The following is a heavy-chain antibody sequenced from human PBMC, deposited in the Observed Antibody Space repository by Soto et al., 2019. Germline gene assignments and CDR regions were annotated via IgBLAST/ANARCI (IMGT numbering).Heavy chain of an antibody. CDR2: INHSGST. J-gene: IGHJ4*02. V-gene: IGHV4-34*01. CDR1: GGSFSGYY. CDR3: ARVRCSSTSCYGGDFDY. Sequence: QVQLQQWGAGLLKPSETLSLTCAVYGGSFSGYYWSWIRQPPGKGLEWIGEINHSGSTNYNPSLKSRVTISVDTSKNQFSLKLSSVTAADTAVYYCARVRCSSTSCYGGDFDYWGQGTLVTVSS. D-gene: IGHD2-2*01.